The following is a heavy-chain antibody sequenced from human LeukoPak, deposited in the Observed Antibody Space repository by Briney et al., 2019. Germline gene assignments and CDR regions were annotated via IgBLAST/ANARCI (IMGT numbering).Heavy chain of an antibody. V-gene: IGHV4-59*01. Sequence: SETLSLTCTVSGGSISSYYWSWIRQPPGKGLEWIGYIYYSGSTNYNPSLKSRVTISVDTSKNQFSLKLSSVTAADTAVYYCARERDYYDSRGAFDIWGQGTMVTVSS. D-gene: IGHD3-22*01. CDR3: ARERDYYDSRGAFDI. CDR1: GGSISSYY. J-gene: IGHJ3*02. CDR2: IYYSGST.